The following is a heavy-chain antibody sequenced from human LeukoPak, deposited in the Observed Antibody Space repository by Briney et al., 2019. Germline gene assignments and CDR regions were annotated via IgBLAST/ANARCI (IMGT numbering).Heavy chain of an antibody. Sequence: ASVKVSCKASGYTFTGYHMHWVRQAPGQGLEWMGWINPNSGGTNYAQKFQGRVTMTRDTSISTAYMELSRLRSDDTAVYYCARAIPTSPQYSSSWYADDYWGQGTLVTVSS. J-gene: IGHJ4*02. D-gene: IGHD6-13*01. V-gene: IGHV1-2*02. CDR1: GYTFTGYH. CDR3: ARAIPTSPQYSSSWYADDY. CDR2: INPNSGGT.